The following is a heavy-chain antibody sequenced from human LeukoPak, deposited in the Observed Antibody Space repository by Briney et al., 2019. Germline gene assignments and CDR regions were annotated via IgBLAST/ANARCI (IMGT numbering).Heavy chain of an antibody. V-gene: IGHV3-30*18. CDR3: AKTGTTDPGDY. Sequence: PGGSLRLSCAGSGFTLSSYAMSWVRQAPGKGLEWVSVISYHGTIIYYSDSVKGRFTISRDNSKNTLYLQMNSLRVEDTAVYYCAKTGTTDPGDYWGQGILVTVSS. CDR1: GFTLSSYA. J-gene: IGHJ4*02. CDR2: ISYHGTII. D-gene: IGHD4-17*01.